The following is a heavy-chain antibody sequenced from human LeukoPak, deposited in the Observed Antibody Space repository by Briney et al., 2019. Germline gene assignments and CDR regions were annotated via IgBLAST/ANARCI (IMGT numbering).Heavy chain of an antibody. Sequence: GGSLRLSCAASGLTLSDYYMSWIRQAPGQGLEWVSSISSSSTYIYYADSVKGRFTISRDNARNSLYLQMNRLRAEDTAVYYCARESGSGEFDYWGQGTLVTVSS. CDR2: ISSSSTYI. CDR1: GLTLSDYY. D-gene: IGHD6-19*01. V-gene: IGHV3-11*06. CDR3: ARESGSGEFDY. J-gene: IGHJ4*02.